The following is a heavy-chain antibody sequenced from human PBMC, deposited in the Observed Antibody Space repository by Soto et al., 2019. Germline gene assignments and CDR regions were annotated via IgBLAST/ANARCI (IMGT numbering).Heavy chain of an antibody. Sequence: GASVKVSCKASGYTFTSYGISWVRQSPVQGLEWMGWISAYNGNTNYAQKLQGRVTMTTDTSTSTAYMELRSLRSDDTAVYYCATEAHIVDKISEVDYYYYGMDVWGQGTTVTVYS. D-gene: IGHD5-12*01. J-gene: IGHJ6*02. CDR2: ISAYNGNT. V-gene: IGHV1-18*04. CDR3: ATEAHIVDKISEVDYYYYGMDV. CDR1: GYTFTSYG.